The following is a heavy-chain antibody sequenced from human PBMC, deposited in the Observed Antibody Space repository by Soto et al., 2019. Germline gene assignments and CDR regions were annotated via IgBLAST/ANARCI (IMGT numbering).Heavy chain of an antibody. V-gene: IGHV4-34*01. CDR2: INHSGST. Sequence: SETLSLTCAVYGGSFSGYYWSWVRQPPGKGLEWIGEINHSGSTNYNPSLKSRVTISVDTSKNQFSLKLSSVTAADTAVYYCARGVIAAAARGNFDYWGQGTLVTVSS. D-gene: IGHD6-13*01. CDR1: GGSFSGYY. J-gene: IGHJ4*02. CDR3: ARGVIAAAARGNFDY.